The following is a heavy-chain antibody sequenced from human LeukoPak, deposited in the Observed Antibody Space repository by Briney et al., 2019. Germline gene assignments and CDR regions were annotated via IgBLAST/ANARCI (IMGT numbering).Heavy chain of an antibody. CDR2: IRSKAYGGTT. V-gene: IGHV3-49*04. J-gene: IGHJ5*02. CDR3: TRDRPPIAARPSWFDP. CDR1: GFTFGDYA. Sequence: GRSLRLSCTASGFTFGDYAMSWVRQAPGKGVEWVGFIRSKAYGGTTEYAASVKGRFTISRDDSKSIAYLQMNSLKTEDTAVYYCTRDRPPIAARPSWFDPWGQGTLVTVSS. D-gene: IGHD6-6*01.